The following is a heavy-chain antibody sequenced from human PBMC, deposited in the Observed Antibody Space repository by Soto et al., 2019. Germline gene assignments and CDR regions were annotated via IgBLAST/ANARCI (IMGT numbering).Heavy chain of an antibody. V-gene: IGHV1-69*12. D-gene: IGHD2-15*01. J-gene: IGHJ4*02. CDR2: IIPIFGTA. CDR1: GGTFSSYA. Sequence: QVQLVQSGAEVKKPGSSVKVSCKASGGTFSSYAISWLRQAPGQGLEWMGGIIPIFGTANYAQKFQGRVTITADESTSTAYMELSSLRSEETAVYYCAREARYCSGGSCYFLPGIDYWGQGTLVTVSS. CDR3: AREARYCSGGSCYFLPGIDY.